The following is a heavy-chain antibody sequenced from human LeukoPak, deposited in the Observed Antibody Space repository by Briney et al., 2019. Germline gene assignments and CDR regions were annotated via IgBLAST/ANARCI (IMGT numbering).Heavy chain of an antibody. CDR3: ARTTRITGTTGYFDY. V-gene: IGHV4-38-2*02. D-gene: IGHD1-7*01. Sequence: KSSETLSLTCTVSGYSISSGYYWGWIRQPPGKGLEWIGSIYHSGSTYYNPSLKSRVTISVDTSKNQFSLKLSSVTAADTAVYYCARTTRITGTTGYFDYWGQGTLVTVSS. CDR2: IYHSGST. CDR1: GYSISSGYY. J-gene: IGHJ4*02.